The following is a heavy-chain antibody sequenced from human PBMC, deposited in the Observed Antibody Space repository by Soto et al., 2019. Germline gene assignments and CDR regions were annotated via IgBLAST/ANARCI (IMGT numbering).Heavy chain of an antibody. Sequence: EVQLLESGGGLVQPGGSLRLSCAASGFTFSSYAMSWVRQAPGKGLEWVSAMSGSGGSTYYADSVQGRFTISRDNSKNTQYVEINSLRAEDTAEDSFAKYKDGGAFDRLGQGRIVTV. V-gene: IGHV3-23*01. J-gene: IGHJ3*02. D-gene: IGHD3-16*01. CDR3: AKYKDGGAFDR. CDR2: MSGSGGST. CDR1: GFTFSSYA.